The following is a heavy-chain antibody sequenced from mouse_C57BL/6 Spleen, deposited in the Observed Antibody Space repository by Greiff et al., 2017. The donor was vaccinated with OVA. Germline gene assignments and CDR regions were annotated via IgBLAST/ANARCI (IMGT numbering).Heavy chain of an antibody. CDR1: GYTFTSYG. Sequence: QVQLKESGAELARPGASVKLSCKASGYTFTSYGISWVKQRTGQGLEWIGEIYPRSGNTYYNEKFKGKATLTADKSSSTAYMELRSLTSEDSAVYFCAREDEGVYFDYWGQGTTLTVSS. CDR3: AREDEGVYFDY. V-gene: IGHV1-81*01. J-gene: IGHJ2*01. CDR2: IYPRSGNT.